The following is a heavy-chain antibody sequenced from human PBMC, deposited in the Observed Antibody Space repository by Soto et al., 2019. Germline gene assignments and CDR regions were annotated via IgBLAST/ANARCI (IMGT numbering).Heavy chain of an antibody. CDR3: ARLTAVADAIISGLDV. V-gene: IGHV4-4*02. D-gene: IGHD4-17*01. Sequence: QVQLQVSGPGLLKPSGTLYLSCAISGDPISRRNWWSWIRRSPGQGLESIVASHHSESPNYTLSLKIRGSLSGAISDNLVPLIPTSAPAADTAAYHWARLTAVADAIISGLDVRGQGTALTVSS. J-gene: IGHJ6*02. CDR2: SHHSESP. CDR1: GDPISRRNW.